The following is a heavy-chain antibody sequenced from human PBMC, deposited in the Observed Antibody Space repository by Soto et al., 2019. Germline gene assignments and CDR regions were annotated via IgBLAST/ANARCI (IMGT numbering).Heavy chain of an antibody. CDR3: ASSRDYGGNLFDY. Sequence: PSETLSLTCTVSGGSISSGDYYWSWIRQPPGKGLEWIGYIYYSGSTYYNPSLKSRVTISVDTSKNQFSLKLSSVTAADTAVYYCASSRDYGGNLFDYWGQGTLVTVS. J-gene: IGHJ4*02. CDR1: GGSISSGDYY. CDR2: IYYSGST. D-gene: IGHD4-17*01. V-gene: IGHV4-30-4*01.